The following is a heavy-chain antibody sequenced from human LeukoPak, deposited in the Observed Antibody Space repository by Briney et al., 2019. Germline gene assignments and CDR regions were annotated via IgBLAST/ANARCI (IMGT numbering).Heavy chain of an antibody. J-gene: IGHJ6*03. D-gene: IGHD3-10*01. CDR1: GFTFSSYG. V-gene: IGHV3-30*02. CDR2: IRYDGNNK. Sequence: GGSLRLSCAASGFTFSSYGMFWVRQAPGKGLEWVAFIRYDGNNKYYAVSVKGRFTISRDNSKNTLYLQMNSLKGDDTAVYYCAKDSAFYYIDVWGKGTTVIISS. CDR3: AKDSAFYYIDV.